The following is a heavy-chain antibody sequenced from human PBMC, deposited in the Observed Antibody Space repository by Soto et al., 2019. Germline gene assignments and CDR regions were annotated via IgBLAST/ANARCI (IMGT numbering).Heavy chain of an antibody. CDR2: IYTSGST. J-gene: IGHJ4*02. CDR3: ARDFDSSSWYYFDY. Sequence: SETLSLTCTVSGGYISSYYWSWIRQPAGKGLEWIGRIYTSGSTNYNPSLKSRVTMSVDTSKNQFSLKLSSVTAADTAVYYCARDFDSSSWYYFDYWGQGTLFTV. D-gene: IGHD6-13*01. V-gene: IGHV4-4*07. CDR1: GGYISSYY.